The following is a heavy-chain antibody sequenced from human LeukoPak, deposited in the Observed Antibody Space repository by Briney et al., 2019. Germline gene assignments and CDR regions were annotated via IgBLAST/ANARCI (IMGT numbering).Heavy chain of an antibody. D-gene: IGHD5-18*01. J-gene: IGHJ4*02. Sequence: GRSLRLSCAASGFTFDDYAMHWVRQAPGKGLEWVSGISWNSGSIGYADSVKGRFTISRDNAKNSLYLQMNSLRAEDTALYYCAKVGYSYGEAYYFDYWGQGTLVTVSS. CDR1: GFTFDDYA. CDR2: ISWNSGSI. CDR3: AKVGYSYGEAYYFDY. V-gene: IGHV3-9*01.